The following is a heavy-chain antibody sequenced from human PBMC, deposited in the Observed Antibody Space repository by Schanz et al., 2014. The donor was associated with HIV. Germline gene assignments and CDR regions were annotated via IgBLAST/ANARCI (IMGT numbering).Heavy chain of an antibody. CDR1: GFTFSSYG. V-gene: IGHV3-30*03. CDR2: ISYDGSDK. D-gene: IGHD2-15*01. CDR3: ARTFAPLTPFYMDV. Sequence: QVQLVESGGGVVQPGRSLRLSCAASGFTFSSYGMHWVRQAPGKGLEWVAVISYDGSDKYYADSVKGRFTISRDNSKNTLYLQMNSLRAEDTAVYYCARTFAPLTPFYMDVWGQGTTVTVSS. J-gene: IGHJ6*02.